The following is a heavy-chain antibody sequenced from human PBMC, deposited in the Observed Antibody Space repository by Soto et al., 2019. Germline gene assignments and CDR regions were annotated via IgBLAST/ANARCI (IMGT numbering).Heavy chain of an antibody. J-gene: IGHJ5*02. D-gene: IGHD7-27*01. CDR1: GGYVSSYY. CDR3: ARVPGP. Sequence: PSETLSLTCTVSGGYVSSYYWSWIRQPPGKGLEWIGYIYHSGSTYYNPSLKSRVTISVDRSKNQFSLKLSSVTAADTAVYYCARVPGPWGQGTLVTVSS. V-gene: IGHV4-59*02. CDR2: IYHSGST.